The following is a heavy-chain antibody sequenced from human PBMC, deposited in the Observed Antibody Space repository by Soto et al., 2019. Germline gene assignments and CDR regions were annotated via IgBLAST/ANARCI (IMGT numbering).Heavy chain of an antibody. CDR2: INPNSGGT. Sequence: ASVKVSCKASGYTFTGYYMHWVRQAPGQGLEWMGWINPNSGGTNYAQKFQGWVTMTRDTSISTAYMELSRLRSDDTAVYYCARITTRYPYGDCEYFAYWGQGTLVTVSS. J-gene: IGHJ4*02. CDR3: ARITTRYPYGDCEYFAY. D-gene: IGHD4-17*01. V-gene: IGHV1-2*04. CDR1: GYTFTGYY.